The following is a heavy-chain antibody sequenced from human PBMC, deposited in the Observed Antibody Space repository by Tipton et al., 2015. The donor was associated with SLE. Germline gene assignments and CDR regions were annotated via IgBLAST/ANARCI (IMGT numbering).Heavy chain of an antibody. J-gene: IGHJ4*02. V-gene: IGHV4-38-2*01. Sequence: TLSLTCAVSGSSISSYHWGWIRQPPGKGLEWMGSIFHSGGVYYNPSVKSRLPISIETSENQFSLPLTSMTAADTAVYYCAHDFWSGPLDYFDSWGQGILVTVSS. CDR2: IFHSGGV. D-gene: IGHD3-3*01. CDR1: GSSISSYH. CDR3: AHDFWSGPLDYFDS.